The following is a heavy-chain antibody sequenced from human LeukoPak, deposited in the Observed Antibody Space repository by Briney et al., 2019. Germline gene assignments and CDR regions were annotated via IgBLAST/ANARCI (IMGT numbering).Heavy chain of an antibody. CDR3: ARGPLYSSSWYSPYYYYYGMDV. CDR2: ISAYNGNT. J-gene: IGHJ6*02. Sequence: ASVKVSCKASGYTFTSYGISWVRQAPGQGLEWMGWISAYNGNTNYAQKFQGRVTITADESTSTAYMELSSLRSEDTAVYYCARGPLYSSSWYSPYYYYYGMDVWGQGTTVTVSS. CDR1: GYTFTSYG. D-gene: IGHD6-13*01. V-gene: IGHV1-18*01.